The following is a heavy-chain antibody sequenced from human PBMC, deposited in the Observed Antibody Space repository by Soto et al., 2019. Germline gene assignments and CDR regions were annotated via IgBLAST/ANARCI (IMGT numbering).Heavy chain of an antibody. CDR3: AREPVGPDYAMDV. J-gene: IGHJ6*02. D-gene: IGHD1-26*01. Sequence: PLVESGGGVVQPGTSLRLSCAASGFDFSSYGMHWVRQTPGKGLEWVAVLGFDGGGRYYADSVKGRFTISRDNSKKMLYLQMDSLRAGDTALYYCAREPVGPDYAMDVWGQGTTVTVSS. V-gene: IGHV3-33*01. CDR1: GFDFSSYG. CDR2: LGFDGGGR.